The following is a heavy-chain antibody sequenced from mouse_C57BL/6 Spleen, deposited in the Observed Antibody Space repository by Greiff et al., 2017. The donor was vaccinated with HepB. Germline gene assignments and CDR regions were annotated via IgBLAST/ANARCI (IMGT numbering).Heavy chain of an antibody. CDR3: TRHGSSYGNYFDY. CDR1: GYTFTDYE. V-gene: IGHV1-15*01. Sequence: QVQLKESGAELVRPGASVTLSCKASGYTFTDYEMHWVKQTPVHGLEWIGAIDPETGGTAYNQKFKGKAILTADKSSSTAYMELRSLTSEDSAVYYCTRHGSSYGNYFDYWGQGTTLTVSS. D-gene: IGHD1-1*01. J-gene: IGHJ2*01. CDR2: IDPETGGT.